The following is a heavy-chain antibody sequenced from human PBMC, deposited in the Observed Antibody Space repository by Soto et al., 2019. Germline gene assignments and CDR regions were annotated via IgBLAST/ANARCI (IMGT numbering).Heavy chain of an antibody. D-gene: IGHD1-7*01. CDR1: GFTFSSYG. CDR2: IWYDGSNK. CDR3: ARDLAELELRVVFGMDV. V-gene: IGHV3-33*01. J-gene: IGHJ6*02. Sequence: GGSLRLSCAASGFTFSSYGMHWVRQAPGKGLEWVAVIWYDGSNKYYADSVKGRFTISRDNSKNTLYLQMNSLRAEDTAVYYCARDLAELELRVVFGMDVWGQGTTVTVSS.